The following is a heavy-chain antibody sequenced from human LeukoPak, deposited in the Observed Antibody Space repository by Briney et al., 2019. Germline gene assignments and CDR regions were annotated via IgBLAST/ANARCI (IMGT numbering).Heavy chain of an antibody. Sequence: ASVKVSCKASGYTFTSYYMHWVRQAPGQGLEWMGIINPSGGSTSYAQKFQGRVTMTRDTSTSTVYMELSSLRSEDTAVYYCARGRVITIFGVVAPYYYYYGMDVWGQGTTVTVSS. J-gene: IGHJ6*02. CDR1: GYTFTSYY. D-gene: IGHD3-3*01. CDR2: INPSGGST. V-gene: IGHV1-46*01. CDR3: ARGRVITIFGVVAPYYYYYGMDV.